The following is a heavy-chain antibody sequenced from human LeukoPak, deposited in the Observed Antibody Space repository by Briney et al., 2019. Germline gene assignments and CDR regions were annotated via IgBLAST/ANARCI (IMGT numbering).Heavy chain of an antibody. J-gene: IGHJ4*02. CDR2: IKQDGSEK. CDR1: GFTFSNYW. V-gene: IGHV3-7*01. D-gene: IGHD4-17*01. CDR3: ARAVDYGDYVDY. Sequence: GGSLRLSCAASGFTFSNYWMSWVRQAPGKGLEWVANIKQDGSEKYYVDSVKGRFTISRDNAKNSLYLQMNSLRAEDTAVYYCARAVDYGDYVDYWGQGTLVTVSS.